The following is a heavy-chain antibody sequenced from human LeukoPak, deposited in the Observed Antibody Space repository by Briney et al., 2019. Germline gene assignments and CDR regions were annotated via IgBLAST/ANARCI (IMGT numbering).Heavy chain of an antibody. D-gene: IGHD6-13*01. CDR3: ARDQKLIAAAGKTDY. CDR2: ISAYNGNT. V-gene: IGHV1-18*01. J-gene: IGHJ4*02. Sequence: GASVKVSCKASGYTLTTYGISWVRQAPGQGLEWMGWISAYNGNTNYAQKLQGRVTMTTDTSTSTAYMELRSLRSDDTAVYYCARDQKLIAAAGKTDYWGQGTLVTVSS. CDR1: GYTLTTYG.